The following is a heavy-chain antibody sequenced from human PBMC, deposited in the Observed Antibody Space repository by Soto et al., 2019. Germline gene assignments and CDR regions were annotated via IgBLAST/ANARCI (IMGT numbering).Heavy chain of an antibody. V-gene: IGHV4-39*01. CDR2: IYYDGAT. CDR3: TSRGHTSSPT. J-gene: IGHJ4*02. D-gene: IGHD2-2*01. CDR1: GGSFSSSSYY. Sequence: SETLSLTCTVSGGSFSSSSYYWVWVRQPPGKGLEWIGSIYYDGATYYNPSLKSRVAISVDTSKNQFSLNLTSVTAADTAVYFCTSRGHTSSPTWAQRTLVTVSS.